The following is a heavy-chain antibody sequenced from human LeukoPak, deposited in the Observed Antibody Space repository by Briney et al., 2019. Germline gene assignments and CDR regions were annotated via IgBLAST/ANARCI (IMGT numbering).Heavy chain of an antibody. V-gene: IGHV3-7*01. Sequence: GGSLRLSCAASGFTFSTYWMSWVRQAPGKGLEWVASINPDGTTEHYVDSVKGRFTVSRDNAKNSLFLQMNTLRVEDTAVYYCAREGYSPRDGYNFNFDYWGQGTLVTVSS. CDR1: GFTFSTYW. J-gene: IGHJ4*02. CDR3: AREGYSPRDGYNFNFDY. CDR2: INPDGTTE. D-gene: IGHD5-24*01.